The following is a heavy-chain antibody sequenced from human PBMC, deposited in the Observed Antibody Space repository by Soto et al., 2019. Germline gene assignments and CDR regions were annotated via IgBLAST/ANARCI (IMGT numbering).Heavy chain of an antibody. CDR3: ARGPINNYDFWSGYLIPNNWFDP. Sequence: PSETLSLTCAVYGGPFSGYYWSWIRQPPGKGLEWIGEINHSGSTNYNPSLKSRVTISVDTSKNQFSLKLSSVTAADTAVYYCARGPINNYDFWSGYLIPNNWFDPWGQGTLVTVSS. J-gene: IGHJ5*02. D-gene: IGHD3-3*01. CDR1: GGPFSGYY. V-gene: IGHV4-34*01. CDR2: INHSGST.